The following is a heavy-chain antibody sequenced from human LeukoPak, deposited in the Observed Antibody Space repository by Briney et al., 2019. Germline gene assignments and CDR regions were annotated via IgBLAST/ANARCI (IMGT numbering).Heavy chain of an antibody. D-gene: IGHD4-11*01. J-gene: IGHJ4*02. CDR2: LSGSGDSN. CDR1: GFTFSDYY. CDR3: ARRAYSNHFFDY. V-gene: IGHV3-11*01. Sequence: GGSLRLSCAASGFTFSDYYMSWIRQAPGKGLEWVSDLSGSGDSNFYADSVNGRFTISRDNAKKSLYLQVSSLRAEDTAVYYCARRAYSNHFFDYWGQGTLVTVSS.